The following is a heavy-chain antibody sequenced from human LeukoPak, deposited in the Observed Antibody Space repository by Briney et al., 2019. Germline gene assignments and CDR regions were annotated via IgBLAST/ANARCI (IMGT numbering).Heavy chain of an antibody. Sequence: PVGSLRLSCAASGFTFSDYYMSWIGQPASKGLEWVSYISGGGHTIYYADSVKGRFTISRDNAKNSLYLQMNSLRAEDTAVYYCARDRTSSSWRPDSFDIWGQGTMVTVSP. D-gene: IGHD6-13*01. CDR2: ISGGGHTI. V-gene: IGHV3-11*01. J-gene: IGHJ3*02. CDR1: GFTFSDYY. CDR3: ARDRTSSSWRPDSFDI.